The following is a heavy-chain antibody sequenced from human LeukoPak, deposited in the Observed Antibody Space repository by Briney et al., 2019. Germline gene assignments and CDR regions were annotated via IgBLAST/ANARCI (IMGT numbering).Heavy chain of an antibody. CDR2: IYHSGST. CDR3: ARRGYDLKYFDY. J-gene: IGHJ4*02. Sequence: SETLSLTCTVSGGSISSGGYYWSWIRQPPGKGLEWIGYIYHSGSTYYNPSLKSRVTISVDRSKNQFSLKLSSVTAADTAVYYCARRGYDLKYFDYWGQGTLVTVSS. CDR1: GGSISSGGYY. D-gene: IGHD5-12*01. V-gene: IGHV4-30-2*01.